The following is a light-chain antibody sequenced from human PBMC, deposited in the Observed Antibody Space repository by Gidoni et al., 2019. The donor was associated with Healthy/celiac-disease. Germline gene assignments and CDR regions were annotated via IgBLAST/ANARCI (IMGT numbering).Light chain of an antibody. CDR2: DTS. V-gene: IGLV7-46*01. Sequence: QAVVTQELSLTLSPGETVTLTCGSSTGAVTSGHYPYWSQQKPGQAPRTLIYDTSNKHSWTPARFSGSLLGGKAALTLSGAQPEDEAEYYCLLSYSGAHVVFGGGTKLTVL. CDR1: TGAVTSGHY. CDR3: LLSYSGAHVV. J-gene: IGLJ2*01.